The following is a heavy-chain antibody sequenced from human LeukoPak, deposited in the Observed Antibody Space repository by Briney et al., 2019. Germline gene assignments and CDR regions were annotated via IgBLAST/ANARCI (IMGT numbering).Heavy chain of an antibody. Sequence: SETLSLTCTVSGGSISSSTYYWGWIRQPPGTALEWIGNLYYSGSTYYNPSLKSRVTISVDTSKNQFSLKLSSVTAADTALYYCARQAISGYDPPPFDSWGQGTLVTVSS. CDR2: LYYSGST. CDR1: GGSISSSTYY. D-gene: IGHD5-12*01. CDR3: ARQAISGYDPPPFDS. J-gene: IGHJ4*02. V-gene: IGHV4-39*01.